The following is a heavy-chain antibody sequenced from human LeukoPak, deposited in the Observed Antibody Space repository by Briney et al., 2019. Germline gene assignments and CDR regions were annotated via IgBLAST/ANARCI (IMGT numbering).Heavy chain of an antibody. CDR1: GYTFTSHD. V-gene: IGHV1-8*01. D-gene: IGHD2-2*01. CDR3: TRHTSPTFDY. CDR2: RNPDSGDG. J-gene: IGHJ4*02. Sequence: ASVKVSCMASGYTFTSHDINWVRQATGQAPEWMGWRNPDSGDGGYAQKFQGRVTITTSTSISTAYMELSSLTSDDTAIYYCTRHTSPTFDYWGQGTLVTVSS.